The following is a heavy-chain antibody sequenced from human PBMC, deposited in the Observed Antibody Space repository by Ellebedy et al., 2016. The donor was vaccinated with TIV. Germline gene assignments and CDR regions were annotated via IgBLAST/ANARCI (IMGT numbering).Heavy chain of an antibody. CDR3: ARQLAPGDV. CDR2: IDPSDSYM. J-gene: IGHJ6*02. D-gene: IGHD1-1*01. V-gene: IGHV5-10-1*01. Sequence: GESLKISCKGSGFTITSHLITWVRQMPGKGLEWMGRIDPSDSYMNYSPSFEGRVTMSVDTSINTAYIQWSSLKTSDSATYYCARQLAPGDVWGQGTTVIVSS. CDR1: GFTITSHL.